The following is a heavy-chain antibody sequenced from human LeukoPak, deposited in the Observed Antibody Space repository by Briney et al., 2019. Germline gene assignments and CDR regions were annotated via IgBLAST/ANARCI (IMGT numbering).Heavy chain of an antibody. CDR2: ISWNSGSI. J-gene: IGHJ6*03. CDR3: AKEVFNTPTTYYYYMDV. CDR1: GFTFDDYA. D-gene: IGHD1-26*01. V-gene: IGHV3-9*01. Sequence: PGGSLRLSCAASGFTFDDYAMHWVRQAPGKGLEWVSGISWNSGSIGYADSVKGRFTISRDNAKNSLYLQMNSLRAEDTALYYCAKEVFNTPTTYYYYMDVWGKGTTVTVSS.